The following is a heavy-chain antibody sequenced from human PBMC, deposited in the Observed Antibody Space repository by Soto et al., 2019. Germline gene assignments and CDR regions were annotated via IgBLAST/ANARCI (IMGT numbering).Heavy chain of an antibody. V-gene: IGHV3-7*03. CDR2: IKQDGSEK. Sequence: GGSLRLSCAASGFTFSSYWMSWVRQAPGKGLEWVANIKQDGSEKYYVDSVKGRFTISRDNAKNSLYLQMNSLGAEDTAVYYCARSPPRYSSSWYRWYFDYWGQGTLVTVSS. CDR3: ARSPPRYSSSWYRWYFDY. D-gene: IGHD6-13*01. CDR1: GFTFSSYW. J-gene: IGHJ4*02.